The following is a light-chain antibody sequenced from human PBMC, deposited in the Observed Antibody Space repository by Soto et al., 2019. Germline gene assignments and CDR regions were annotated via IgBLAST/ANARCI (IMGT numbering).Light chain of an antibody. CDR2: DSS. CDR1: QHISDY. Sequence: DIHLTQSASSLSASVGNILTITCQASQHISDYLTWYQYKPGKAPKLLITDSSNLKTGVPSRFSGSGSGTEYTLTINSLQPEDIATYYCQQYENFPLTFGGGTRVDIK. V-gene: IGKV1-33*01. J-gene: IGKJ4*01. CDR3: QQYENFPLT.